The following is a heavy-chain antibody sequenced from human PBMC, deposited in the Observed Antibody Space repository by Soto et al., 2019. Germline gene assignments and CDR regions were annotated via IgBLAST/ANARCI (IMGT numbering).Heavy chain of an antibody. CDR3: ATGLGGWFDP. J-gene: IGHJ5*02. V-gene: IGHV1-24*01. CDR2: FDPEDGET. D-gene: IGHD3-10*01. Sequence: ASVKVSCKVSGYTLAGLSMHWVRQAPGKGLEWMGGFDPEDGETIYAQKFQGRVTMTEDTSTDTAYMELSSLRSEDTAVYYCATGLGGWFDPWGQGTLVTVSS. CDR1: GYTLAGLS.